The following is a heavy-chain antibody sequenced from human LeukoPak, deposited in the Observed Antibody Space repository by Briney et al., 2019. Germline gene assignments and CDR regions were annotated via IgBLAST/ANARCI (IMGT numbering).Heavy chain of an antibody. CDR3: ARGQLTDDLDY. V-gene: IGHV1-2*02. Sequence: GASVKVSCKASGYTFTGYLMHWVRQARGQGLEWMGWIKPNIGATKYARKFQGRVTMTRETSISTAYLELSRLRSDDTAVYYGARGQLTDDLDYWGQATLVTVSS. CDR1: GYTFTGYL. D-gene: IGHD1-14*01. CDR2: IKPNIGAT. J-gene: IGHJ4*02.